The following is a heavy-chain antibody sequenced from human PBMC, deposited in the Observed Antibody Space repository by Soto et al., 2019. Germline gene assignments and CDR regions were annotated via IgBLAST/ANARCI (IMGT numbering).Heavy chain of an antibody. CDR1: GGSISSYY. D-gene: IGHD6-19*01. CDR3: AGARSYSSGWYNQPEAFDI. J-gene: IGHJ3*02. CDR2: IYTSGST. Sequence: SETLSLTCTVSGGSISSYYWSWIRQPAGKGLEWIGRIYTSGSTNYNPSLKSRVTMSVDTSKNQFSLKLSSVTAADTAVYYCAGARSYSSGWYNQPEAFDIWGQGTMVTVSS. V-gene: IGHV4-4*07.